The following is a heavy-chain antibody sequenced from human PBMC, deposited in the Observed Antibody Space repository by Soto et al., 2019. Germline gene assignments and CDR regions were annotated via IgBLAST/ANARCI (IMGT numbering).Heavy chain of an antibody. Sequence: GGSLRLSCAASGFTFETYAMHWVRQAPGKGLEWVAFISNQGNIKSFADSVKGRFTISRDNSKKTLYLQMNSLKPEDTALYYCAKVRNDFSSVPAHYFYSWAQGTLVTVSS. V-gene: IGHV3-30*18. CDR2: ISNQGNIK. J-gene: IGHJ4*02. CDR3: AKVRNDFSSVPAHYFYS. D-gene: IGHD3-3*01. CDR1: GFTFETYA.